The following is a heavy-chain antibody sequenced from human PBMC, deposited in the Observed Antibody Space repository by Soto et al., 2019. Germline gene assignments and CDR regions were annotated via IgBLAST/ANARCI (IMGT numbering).Heavy chain of an antibody. V-gene: IGHV3-13*01. CDR2: IGTAGDT. Sequence: PRGSLRLSCAASGFTFSSYDMHWVRQATGKGLEWVSAIGTAGDTYYPGSVKGRFTISRENAKNSLYLQMNSLRAEDTAVYYCARVLAVAGTQSIYYYGMDVWGQGTTVTVSS. D-gene: IGHD6-19*01. CDR1: GFTFSSYD. J-gene: IGHJ6*02. CDR3: ARVLAVAGTQSIYYYGMDV.